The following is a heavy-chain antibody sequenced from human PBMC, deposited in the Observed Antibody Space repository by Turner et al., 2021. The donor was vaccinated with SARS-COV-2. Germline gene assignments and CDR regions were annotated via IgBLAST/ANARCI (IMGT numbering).Heavy chain of an antibody. V-gene: IGHV1-24*01. CDR3: LGRDIVVVLVAISGVDY. J-gene: IGHJ4*02. CDR1: GYTLTELS. Sequence: QVKLVQSGGELKKTGASVKVSCKVSGYTLTELSMHWVRQAPGKGLEWMGGFDPEDGETIYAQKFQGRVTMTEYTSTDAAYMELSSLRAEDTAVYYCLGRDIVVVLVAISGVDYWGQGTLVTVSS. D-gene: IGHD2-2*01. CDR2: FDPEDGET.